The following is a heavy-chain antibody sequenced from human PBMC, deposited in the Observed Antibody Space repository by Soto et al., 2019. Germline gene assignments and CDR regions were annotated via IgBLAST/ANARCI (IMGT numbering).Heavy chain of an antibody. CDR1: GGSLSGYY. CDR2: FNHSGDT. D-gene: IGHD1-26*01. CDR3: ARHHVRGRTIAGAAEF. J-gene: IGHJ4*02. Sequence: QVHLQQWGAGLLKPSETLSLTCAVYGGSLSGYYWSWIRQPPGKALEWIGEFNHSGDTNYNRSLKSRVTISVDTSKNQLFLNLSSVTAADTAMYYCARHHVRGRTIAGAAEFWGQGTLVTVSS. V-gene: IGHV4-34*01.